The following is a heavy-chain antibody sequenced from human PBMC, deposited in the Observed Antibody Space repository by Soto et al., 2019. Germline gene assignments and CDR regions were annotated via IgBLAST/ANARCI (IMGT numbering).Heavy chain of an antibody. J-gene: IGHJ4*02. V-gene: IGHV3-23*01. CDR3: AKDVGYYDSSGYPTFDY. D-gene: IGHD3-22*01. Sequence: GGSLRLSCAASGFTFSSYAMSWVRQAPGKGLEWVSAISGSGGSTYYADSVKGRFTISRDNSKNTLYLQMNSLRAEDTAVYYCAKDVGYYDSSGYPTFDYWGQGTLVTVSS. CDR1: GFTFSSYA. CDR2: ISGSGGST.